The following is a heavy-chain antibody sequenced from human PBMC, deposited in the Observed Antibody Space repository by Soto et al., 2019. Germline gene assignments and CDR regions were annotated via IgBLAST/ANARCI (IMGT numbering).Heavy chain of an antibody. V-gene: IGHV3-23*01. CDR2: TSNSGGTT. CDR1: GFTFSSYA. D-gene: IGHD1-26*01. J-gene: IGHJ4*02. Sequence: EVQLLESGGGLVQPGGSLRLSCVVSGFTFSSYARSWVRQAPGKGLEWVSGTSNSGGTTYYADSVKGRFTISRDNSKNTLYLEMSSLRAEDTAVYYCAKDVFGGVGGPLDYWGQGTLVTVSS. CDR3: AKDVFGGVGGPLDY.